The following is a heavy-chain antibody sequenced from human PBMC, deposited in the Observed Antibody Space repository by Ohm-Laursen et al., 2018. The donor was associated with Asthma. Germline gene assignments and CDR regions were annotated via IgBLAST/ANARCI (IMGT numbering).Heavy chain of an antibody. CDR3: ARDLRYYDSSGYLPTERGIFDI. Sequence: SLRLSCTASGFTFSNAWMSWVRQAPGKGLEWVAVIWYDGSNKYYADSVKGRFTISRDNSKNTLYLQMNSLRAEDTAVYYCARDLRYYDSSGYLPTERGIFDIWGQGTMVTVSS. J-gene: IGHJ3*02. D-gene: IGHD3-22*01. CDR2: IWYDGSNK. V-gene: IGHV3-33*08. CDR1: GFTFSNAW.